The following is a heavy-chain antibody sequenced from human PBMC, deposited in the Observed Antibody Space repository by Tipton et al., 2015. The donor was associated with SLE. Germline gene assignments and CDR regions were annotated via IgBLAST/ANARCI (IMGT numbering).Heavy chain of an antibody. J-gene: IGHJ4*02. V-gene: IGHV4-34*01. CDR3: ARRGGTTGGDY. D-gene: IGHD1-1*01. CDR2: INYSGNT. CDR1: GGSFGGYY. Sequence: TLSLTCAVYGGSFGGYYWSWIRQPPGKGLEWIGEINYSGNTNYNPSLKSRVAISVDTSKKQFSLKLSPVTAADTAVYYCARRGGTTGGDYWGQGTLVTVSS.